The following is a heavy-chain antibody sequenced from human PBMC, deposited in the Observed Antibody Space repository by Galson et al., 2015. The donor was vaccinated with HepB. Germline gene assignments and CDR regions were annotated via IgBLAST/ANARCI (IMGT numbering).Heavy chain of an antibody. CDR1: GGTFSSYA. V-gene: IGHV1-69*13. CDR2: IIPIFGTA. CDR3: ARVRPLGYCSSTSCSRENYYYYYGMDV. D-gene: IGHD2-2*01. J-gene: IGHJ6*02. Sequence: SVKVSCKASGGTFSSYAISWVRQAPGQGLEWMGGIIPIFGTANYAQKFQGRVTITADESTSTAYMELSSLRSEDTAVDYCARVRPLGYCSSTSCSRENYYYYYGMDVWGQVTTVTVSS.